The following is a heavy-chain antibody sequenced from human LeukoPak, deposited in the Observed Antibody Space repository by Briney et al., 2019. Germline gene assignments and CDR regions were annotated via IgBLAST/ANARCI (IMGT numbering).Heavy chain of an antibody. CDR3: ARVLMVRGVIIHSGGYFDY. D-gene: IGHD3-10*01. Sequence: SETLSLTCAVYGGSFSGYYWSWIRQPPGKGLEWIGEINHSGSTNYNPSIKSRTTISVDTSKNQFSLKLSSVTAADTAVYYCARVLMVRGVIIHSGGYFDYWGQGTLVTVSS. CDR1: GGSFSGYY. CDR2: INHSGST. J-gene: IGHJ4*02. V-gene: IGHV4-34*01.